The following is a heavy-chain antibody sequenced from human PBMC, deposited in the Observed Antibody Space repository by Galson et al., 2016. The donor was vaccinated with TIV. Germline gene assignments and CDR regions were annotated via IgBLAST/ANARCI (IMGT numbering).Heavy chain of an antibody. J-gene: IGHJ6*02. CDR1: GGTFKIHS. CDR3: ATVITFGGVIVYGLDYGMDV. Sequence: SVKVSCKASGGTFKIHSITWVRQAPGQGLEWMGGIIPVFGTANYAQSFRGRVTITADESTNTAYLQLSSLRSEDTAVYYCATVITFGGVIVYGLDYGMDVWGQGTTVTVSS. D-gene: IGHD3-16*02. CDR2: IIPVFGTA. V-gene: IGHV1-69*13.